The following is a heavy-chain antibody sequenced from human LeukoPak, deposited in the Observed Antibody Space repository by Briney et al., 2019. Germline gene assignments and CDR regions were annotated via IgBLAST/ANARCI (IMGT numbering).Heavy chain of an antibody. CDR3: ARAYGDFYNWFDP. V-gene: IGHV3-53*01. D-gene: IGHD4-17*01. CDR2: IYSGGST. CDR1: GFTVSSNY. J-gene: IGHJ5*02. Sequence: GGSLRLSCAASGFTVSSNYMSWVRQAPGKGLEWVSVIYSGGSTYYADSVKGRFTISRDNSKNTLYLQMNSLRAEDTAVYYCARAYGDFYNWFDPWGQGTLVTVSS.